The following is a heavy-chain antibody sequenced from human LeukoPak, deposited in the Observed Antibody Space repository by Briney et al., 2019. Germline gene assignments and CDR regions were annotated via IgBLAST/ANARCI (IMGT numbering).Heavy chain of an antibody. Sequence: ASVKVSCKASGYTFTGYYMHWVRQAPGQGLEWMGWINPNSGGTNYAQKFQGRVTMTRDTSISTAYMELSRLRSDDTAVYYCARESSSYGWFDPWGQGTLVTVPS. D-gene: IGHD6-13*01. CDR3: ARESSSYGWFDP. CDR1: GYTFTGYY. J-gene: IGHJ5*02. V-gene: IGHV1-2*02. CDR2: INPNSGGT.